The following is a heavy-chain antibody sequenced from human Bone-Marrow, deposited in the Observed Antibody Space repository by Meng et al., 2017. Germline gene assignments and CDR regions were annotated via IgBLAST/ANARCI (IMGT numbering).Heavy chain of an antibody. Sequence: GPCPVKPAQSLSPTCSVSGGSINSAGSYCRWIRQHPGKGLEWIGYIYYTENTYYNPSLKSPMTISLDKSKNQFSLKLNSVTVADTAVYYCARGRASCSSGGCSLGWFDPWGQGTLVTVSS. CDR3: ARGRASCSSGGCSLGWFDP. CDR1: GGSINSAGSY. J-gene: IGHJ5*02. CDR2: IYYTENT. V-gene: IGHV4-31*01. D-gene: IGHD2-15*01.